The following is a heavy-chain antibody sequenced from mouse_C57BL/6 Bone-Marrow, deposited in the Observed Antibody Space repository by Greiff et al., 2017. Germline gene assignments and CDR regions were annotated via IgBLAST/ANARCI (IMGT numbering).Heavy chain of an antibody. V-gene: IGHV5-6*02. CDR2: LSSGGSYT. Sequence: DVKLVESGGDLVKPGGSLKLSCAASGFTFSSYGMSWVRQTPDKRLEWVATLSSGGSYTYYPDSVKGRFTISRDNAKNTLYLQMSSLKSEDTAMYYCARRRGFAYWGQGTLVTVSA. CDR1: GFTFSSYG. CDR3: ARRRGFAY. J-gene: IGHJ3*01.